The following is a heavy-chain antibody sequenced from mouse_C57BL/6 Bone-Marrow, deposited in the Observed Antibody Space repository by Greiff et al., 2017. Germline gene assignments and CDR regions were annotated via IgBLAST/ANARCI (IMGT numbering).Heavy chain of an antibody. CDR3: ERGREIYDNGSGPFDY. D-gene: IGHD1-1*01. CDR2: INPSNGGT. J-gene: IGHJ2*01. V-gene: IGHV1-53*01. CDR1: GYTFTSYW. Sequence: QVQLQQPGTELVKPGASVKLSCKASGYTFTSYWMHWVKQRPGQGLEWIGNINPSNGGTNYNEKFKSKDTLTVDKSSSTAYMQLSSLTTEDSAVYYCERGREIYDNGSGPFDYGGQGTTLTVSS.